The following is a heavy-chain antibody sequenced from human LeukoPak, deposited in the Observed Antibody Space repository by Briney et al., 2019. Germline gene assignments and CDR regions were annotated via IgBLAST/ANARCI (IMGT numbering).Heavy chain of an antibody. CDR1: GGSISSSYSY. CDR3: ARESRLRYFDWLYSYFDY. V-gene: IGHV4-39*07. D-gene: IGHD3-9*01. Sequence: PSETLSLTCTVSGGSISSSYSYWGWIRQPPGKGLEWIGNIYYSGSTYYNPSLKSRVTISVDTSKNQFSLKLSSVTAADTAVYYCARESRLRYFDWLYSYFDYWGQGTLVTVSS. CDR2: IYYSGST. J-gene: IGHJ4*02.